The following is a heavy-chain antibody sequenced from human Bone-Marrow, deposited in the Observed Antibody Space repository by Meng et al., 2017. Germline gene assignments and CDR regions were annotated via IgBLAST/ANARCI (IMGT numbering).Heavy chain of an antibody. CDR3: AREWGTLATAADDY. V-gene: IGHV4-39*07. D-gene: IGHD6-13*01. CDR1: GGSISASSFY. J-gene: IGHJ4*02. CDR2: LHDSGST. Sequence: QLGVQGRGPGLVKPSEPLSLTCNVSGGSISASSFYWGWIRQAPGKGLEWIGTLHDSGSTYYNPSLKSRVTISADTSNSQFSLKLSSVTAADTAVYYCAREWGTLATAADDYWGQGTLVTVSS.